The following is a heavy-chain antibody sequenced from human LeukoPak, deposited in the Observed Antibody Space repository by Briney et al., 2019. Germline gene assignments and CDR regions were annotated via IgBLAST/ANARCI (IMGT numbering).Heavy chain of an antibody. V-gene: IGHV1-69*05. CDR3: ASNLEYNWNSGLGLD. D-gene: IGHD1-7*01. CDR2: IIPIFGTA. CDR1: GYTFTGYY. J-gene: IGHJ4*02. Sequence: SVKVSCKASGYTFTGYYMHWVRQAPGQGLEWMGRIIPIFGTANYAQKFQGRVTITTDESTSTAYMELSSLRSEDTAVYYCASNLEYNWNSGLGLDWGQGTLVTVSS.